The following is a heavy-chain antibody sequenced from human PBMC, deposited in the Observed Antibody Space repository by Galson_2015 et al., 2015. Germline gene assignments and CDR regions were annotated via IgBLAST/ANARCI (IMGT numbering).Heavy chain of an antibody. CDR2: INPIFGTA. Sequence: SVKVSCKASGGTFSSYAISWVRQAPGQGLEWMGGINPIFGTANYAQKFQGRVTITADESTSTAYMELSSLRSEDTAVYYCARGPAVVVAASQYYFDYWGQGTLVTVSS. D-gene: IGHD2-15*01. CDR1: GGTFSSYA. CDR3: ARGPAVVVAASQYYFDY. J-gene: IGHJ4*02. V-gene: IGHV1-69*13.